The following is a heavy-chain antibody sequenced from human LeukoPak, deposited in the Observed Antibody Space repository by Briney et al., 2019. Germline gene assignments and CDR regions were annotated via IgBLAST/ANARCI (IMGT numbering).Heavy chain of an antibody. V-gene: IGHV4-39*07. CDR1: GGSISSGGYY. CDR3: ASATYDFWSDYYGMDV. D-gene: IGHD3-3*01. J-gene: IGHJ6*02. CDR2: IDHSGST. Sequence: SETLSLTCTVSGGSISSGGYYWSWIRQPPGKGLEWIGEIDHSGSTNYIPSLKSRVTISVDTSKNQFSLKLTSVTAADTAVYYCASATYDFWSDYYGMDVWGQGTTVTVSS.